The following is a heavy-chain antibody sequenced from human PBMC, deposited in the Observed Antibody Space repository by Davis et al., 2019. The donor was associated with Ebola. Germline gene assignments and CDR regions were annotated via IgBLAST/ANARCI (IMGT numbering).Heavy chain of an antibody. J-gene: IGHJ6*02. D-gene: IGHD5/OR15-5a*01. CDR2: IWYDGSNK. V-gene: IGHV3-30*02. Sequence: GESLKISCAASGFTFSSYWMSWVRQAPGKGLEWVAVIWYDGSNKYYADSVKGRFTISRDNSKNTLYLQMNSLRAEDTAVYYCAKSVYDPPDVWGQGTTVTVSS. CDR3: AKSVYDPPDV. CDR1: GFTFSSYW.